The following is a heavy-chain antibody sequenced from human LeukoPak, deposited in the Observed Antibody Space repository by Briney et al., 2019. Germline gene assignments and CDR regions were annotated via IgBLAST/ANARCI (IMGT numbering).Heavy chain of an antibody. CDR1: GGSIRSYY. D-gene: IGHD2-15*01. CDR2: IYYSGST. J-gene: IGHJ6*02. Sequence: PSETLSLTCNVSGGSIRSYYWSWIRQPPGKGLEWIGYIYYSGSTKYNPSLKSRVTISVDTSKNQFSLKLSSVTAADTAVYYCARRHIVVVVAATPYGMDVWDQGTTVTVSS. CDR3: ARRHIVVVVAATPYGMDV. V-gene: IGHV4-59*12.